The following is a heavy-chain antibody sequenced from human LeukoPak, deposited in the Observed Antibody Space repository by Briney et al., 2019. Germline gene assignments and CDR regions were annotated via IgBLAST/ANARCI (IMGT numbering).Heavy chain of an antibody. CDR3: ARDNAREQWLGRFDY. V-gene: IGHV1-3*01. CDR2: INAGNGNT. CDR1: GYTFTSYA. Sequence: ASVKVSCKASGYTFTSYAMHWVRQAPGQRLEWMGWINAGNGNTKYSQKFQGRVTITRDTSASTAYMELSSLRSEDTAVYYCARDNAREQWLGRFDYWGQGTPVTVSS. D-gene: IGHD6-19*01. J-gene: IGHJ4*02.